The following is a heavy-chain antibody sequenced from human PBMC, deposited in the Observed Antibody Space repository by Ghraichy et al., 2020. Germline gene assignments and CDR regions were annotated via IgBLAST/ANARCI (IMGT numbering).Heavy chain of an antibody. CDR1: GFTFGNYG. J-gene: IGHJ6*02. CDR2: ISYDGNKE. CDR3: ARDRGGYDVLTGYYYHYYGMDV. V-gene: IGHV3-30*03. D-gene: IGHD3-9*01. Sequence: GGSLRLSCVGSGFTFGNYGIHWARQAPGKGLEWVALISYDGNKEDYVGSVKGRFTISRDNSKNTVYLQMDSLRNEDTALYYCARDRGGYDVLTGYYYHYYGMDVWGQGTTVTVSS.